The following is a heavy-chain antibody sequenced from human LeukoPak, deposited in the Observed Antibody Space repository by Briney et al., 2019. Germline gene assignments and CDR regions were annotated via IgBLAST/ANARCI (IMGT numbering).Heavy chain of an antibody. D-gene: IGHD6-13*01. J-gene: IGHJ4*02. CDR2: IYYSGST. CDR1: GGSISSGDYH. V-gene: IGHV4-30-4*08. Sequence: SQTLSLTCTVSGGSISSGDYHWSWIRQPPGKGLEWIGYIYYSGSTYYNPSLKSRVTISVDTSKNQFSLKLSSVTAADTAVYYCARAIAAAGTSFDYWGQGTLVTVSS. CDR3: ARAIAAAGTSFDY.